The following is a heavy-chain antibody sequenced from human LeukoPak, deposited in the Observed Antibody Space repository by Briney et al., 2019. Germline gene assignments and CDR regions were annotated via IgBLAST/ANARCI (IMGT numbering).Heavy chain of an antibody. J-gene: IGHJ6*04. V-gene: IGHV3-21*01. CDR3: ARDTYSSGWSPYYYYGMDV. D-gene: IGHD6-19*01. CDR2: ISGSSSYI. CDR1: GFTFSSYS. Sequence: GGSLRLSCAASGFTFSSYSMNWVRQAPGKGLEWVSSISGSSSYIYYADSVKGRFTISRDKAKNTLYLQMNSLRAEDTAVYYCARDTYSSGWSPYYYYGMDVWGKGTMVTVSS.